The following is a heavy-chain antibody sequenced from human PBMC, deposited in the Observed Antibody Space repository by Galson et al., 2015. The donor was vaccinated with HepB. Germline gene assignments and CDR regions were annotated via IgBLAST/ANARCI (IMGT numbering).Heavy chain of an antibody. V-gene: IGHV1-46*01. CDR1: GYTFTSYY. J-gene: IGHJ4*02. CDR2: INPSGGST. Sequence: SVKVSCKASGYTFTSYYMHWVRQAPGQGLEWMGIINPSGGSTSYAQKFQGRVTMTRDTTTSTVYMELSSLRSEDTAVYYCARWFENGGNSVTYYFDYWGQGTLVTVSS. D-gene: IGHD4-23*01. CDR3: ARWFENGGNSVTYYFDY.